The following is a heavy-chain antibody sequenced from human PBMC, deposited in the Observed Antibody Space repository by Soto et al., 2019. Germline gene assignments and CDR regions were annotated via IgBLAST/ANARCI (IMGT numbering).Heavy chain of an antibody. Sequence: VQLQQWGAGLLKPSETLSLTCALYGGSFSGYYWSWIRQTPGKRLEWVGDINPGESANYNPSLKSRVTFSVHLPKYQFSLKLNSVIAADLGVYYCPRYSSCLSKYLQLWGRGTLVTVSS. CDR2: INPGESA. J-gene: IGHJ1*01. D-gene: IGHD6-6*01. CDR3: PRYSSCLSKYLQL. V-gene: IGHV4-34*01. CDR1: GGSFSGYY.